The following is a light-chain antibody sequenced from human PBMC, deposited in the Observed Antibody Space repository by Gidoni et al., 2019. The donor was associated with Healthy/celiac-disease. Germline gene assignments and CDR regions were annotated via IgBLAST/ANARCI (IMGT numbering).Light chain of an antibody. CDR2: DVS. V-gene: IGLV2-14*03. CDR3: SSYTSSSTLYV. J-gene: IGLJ1*01. CDR1: SSDVGGYNY. Sequence: QSALTQPASVSGSPGQSVTISCTRTSSDVGGYNYVSWYQQHPGKAPKLMIYDVSHRPSGVSNRFSGSKSGNTASLTISWLQAEDEADYYCSSYTSSSTLYVFGTGTKVTVL.